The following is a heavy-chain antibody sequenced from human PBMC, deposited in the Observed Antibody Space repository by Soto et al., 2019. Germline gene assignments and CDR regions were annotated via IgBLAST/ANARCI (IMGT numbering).Heavy chain of an antibody. CDR3: ASIVGATDPYFDY. CDR1: GFTFSSYW. J-gene: IGHJ4*02. D-gene: IGHD1-26*01. CDR2: INSDGSST. Sequence: VQLVESGGGLVQPGGSLRLSCAASGFTFSSYWMHWVRQAPGKGLVWVSRINSDGSSTSYADSVKGRFTISRDNAKNTLYLQMNSLRAEDTAVYYCASIVGATDPYFDYWGQGTLVTVSS. V-gene: IGHV3-74*01.